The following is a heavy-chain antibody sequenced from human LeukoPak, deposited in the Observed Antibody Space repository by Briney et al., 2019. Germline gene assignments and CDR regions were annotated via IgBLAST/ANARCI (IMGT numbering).Heavy chain of an antibody. CDR1: GYSFTSYW. J-gene: IGHJ4*02. D-gene: IGHD5-12*01. CDR3: AKQQAWPFDS. CDR2: IYPGDSDT. Sequence: GESLKISCKGSGYSFTSYWIGWVRQMAVKGLECMGIIYPGDSDTRDNRSFRGHVTIPDDKSISTAYLQWSSLKASDTAMYYCAKQQAWPFDSWGQGTLVTASS. V-gene: IGHV5-51*01.